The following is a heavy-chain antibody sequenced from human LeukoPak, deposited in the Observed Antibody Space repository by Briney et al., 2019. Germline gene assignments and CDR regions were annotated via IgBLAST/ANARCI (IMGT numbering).Heavy chain of an antibody. V-gene: IGHV4-59*01. CDR2: IYYSGST. Sequence: PSETLSLTCNVSGGSISSYYWSWIRQPPGKGLEWIGYIYYSGSTNYNPSLKSRVTISVDTSKNQSSLKLSSVTAADTAVYYCARVGYRSYYYYMDVWDKGTTVTVSS. CDR3: ARVGYRSYYYYMDV. D-gene: IGHD5-18*01. J-gene: IGHJ6*03. CDR1: GGSISSYY.